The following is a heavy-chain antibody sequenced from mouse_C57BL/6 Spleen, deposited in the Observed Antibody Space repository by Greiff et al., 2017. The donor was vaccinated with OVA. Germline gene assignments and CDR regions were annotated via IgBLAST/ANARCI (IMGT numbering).Heavy chain of an antibody. CDR3: ATVTTLKYYYAMDY. D-gene: IGHD2-12*01. Sequence: VQLQQSGAELVKPGASVKISCKASGYTFTDYYINWVKQRPGQGLEWIGKIGPGSGSTYYNEKFKGKATLTADKSSSTAYMQLSSLTSEDSAVYFCATVTTLKYYYAMDYWGQGTSVTVSS. CDR2: IGPGSGST. J-gene: IGHJ4*01. V-gene: IGHV1-77*01. CDR1: GYTFTDYY.